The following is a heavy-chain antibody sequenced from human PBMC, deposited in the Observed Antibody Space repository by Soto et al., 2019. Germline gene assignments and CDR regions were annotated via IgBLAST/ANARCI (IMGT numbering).Heavy chain of an antibody. CDR3: ARTPGQDNFYGLDV. D-gene: IGHD2-15*01. V-gene: IGHV4-31*03. CDR1: GGSISSGGYY. Sequence: TLSLTCTVSGGSISSGGYYWSWIRQHPGKGLEWIGYIYYSGSTYYNPSLKSRVTISVDTSKNQFSLKLSSVTAADTATYYCARTPGQDNFYGLDVWGPGTTVTVSS. J-gene: IGHJ6*02. CDR2: IYYSGST.